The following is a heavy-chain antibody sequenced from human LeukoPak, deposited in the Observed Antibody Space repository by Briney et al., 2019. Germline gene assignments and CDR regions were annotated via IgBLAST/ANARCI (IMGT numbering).Heavy chain of an antibody. CDR2: IKEDGSEK. D-gene: IGHD3-22*01. CDR3: AATHYYYDSSGYYYPFDY. Sequence: QAGGSLRLSCGASGFTFTSYWMSWVRQAPGKGLEWVANIKEDGSEKYYVDSVKGRFTISRDNAKRSLYLQMNSLRAEDTAVYYCAATHYYYDSSGYYYPFDYWGQGTLVTVSS. V-gene: IGHV3-7*01. CDR1: GFTFTSYW. J-gene: IGHJ4*02.